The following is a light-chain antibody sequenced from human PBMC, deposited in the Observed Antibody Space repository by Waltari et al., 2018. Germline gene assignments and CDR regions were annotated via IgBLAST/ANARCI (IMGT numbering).Light chain of an antibody. J-gene: IGLJ2*01. V-gene: IGLV3-21*02. CDR2: DDS. Sequence: SYVLTQPPSVSVAPGQTARITCGGNNIGSKSVHWYQRKPGQAPVLVVYDDSDRPSGIPGRFSGSNSGNTATLTISRVEAGDEADYYCQVWDSSSDHVVFGGGTKLTVL. CDR1: NIGSKS. CDR3: QVWDSSSDHVV.